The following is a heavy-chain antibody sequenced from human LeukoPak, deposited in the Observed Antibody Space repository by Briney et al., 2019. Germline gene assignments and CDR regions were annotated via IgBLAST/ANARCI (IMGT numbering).Heavy chain of an antibody. D-gene: IGHD6-13*01. CDR2: IRYDGSNK. CDR3: AKDTPPYSSSWNYFDY. CDR1: GFTFSSYA. Sequence: PGRSLRLSCAASGFTFSSYAMHWVRQAPGKGLEWVAFIRYDGSNKYYADSVKGRFTISRDNSKNTLYLQMNSLRAEDTAVYYCAKDTPPYSSSWNYFDYWGQGTLVTVSS. J-gene: IGHJ4*02. V-gene: IGHV3-30*02.